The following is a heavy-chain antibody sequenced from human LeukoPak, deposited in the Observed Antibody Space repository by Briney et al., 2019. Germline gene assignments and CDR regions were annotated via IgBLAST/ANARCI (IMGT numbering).Heavy chain of an antibody. V-gene: IGHV1-2*02. CDR2: INPNSGGT. J-gene: IGHJ4*02. CDR3: ASWSELVPAARVVDY. Sequence: ASVKVSCKASGYTFTGYYMHWVRQAPGRGLEWMGWINPNSGGTNYAQKFQGRVTMTRDTSISTAYMELSRLRSDDTAVYYCASWSELVPAARVVDYWGQGTLVTVSS. CDR1: GYTFTGYY. D-gene: IGHD2-2*01.